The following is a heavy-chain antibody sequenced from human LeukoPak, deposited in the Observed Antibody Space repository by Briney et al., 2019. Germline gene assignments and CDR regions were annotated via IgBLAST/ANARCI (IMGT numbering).Heavy chain of an antibody. V-gene: IGHV4-34*01. J-gene: IGHJ6*02. D-gene: IGHD3-22*01. CDR2: INHSGST. CDR1: GGSFSGYY. CDR3: ARRGYYDSSGYSYYYFYGMDV. Sequence: SETLSLTCAVYGGSFSGYYWSWIRQPPGKGLEWIGEINHSGSTNYNPSLKSRVTISVDTSKNQFSLKLSSVTAADTAVYYCARRGYYDSSGYSYYYFYGMDVWGQGTTVTVSS.